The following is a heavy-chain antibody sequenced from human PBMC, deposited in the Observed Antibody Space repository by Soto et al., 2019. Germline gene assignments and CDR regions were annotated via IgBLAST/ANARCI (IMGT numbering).Heavy chain of an antibody. V-gene: IGHV3-7*01. D-gene: IGHD2-2*01. CDR1: GFPFSSYW. CDR3: ARALGYQLLAGYFYYMDV. Sequence: PGGSLRLSCAASGFPFSSYWMTWVRQAPGKGLEWVANIQQDGREKYYVDSVKGRFTISRDNAKSSLYLQMNSLRAEDTALYYCARALGYQLLAGYFYYMDVWGKGTTVTVSS. CDR2: IQQDGREK. J-gene: IGHJ6*03.